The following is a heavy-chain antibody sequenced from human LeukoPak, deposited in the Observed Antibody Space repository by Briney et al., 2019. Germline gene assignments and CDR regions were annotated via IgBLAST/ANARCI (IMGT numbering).Heavy chain of an antibody. CDR1: GFTFNYAW. CDR2: TVSEIDGGTT. J-gene: IGHJ6*02. Sequence: SGGSLRLSCAASGFTFNYAWMSWVRQVPGKGLEWVGQTVSEIDGGTTDYAAPVKGRFTISRDDSKSTLYLQMNSLKIEDTAVYYCTTDEDWNYARKDVWGQGATVIVSS. D-gene: IGHD1-7*01. V-gene: IGHV3-15*04. CDR3: TTDEDWNYARKDV.